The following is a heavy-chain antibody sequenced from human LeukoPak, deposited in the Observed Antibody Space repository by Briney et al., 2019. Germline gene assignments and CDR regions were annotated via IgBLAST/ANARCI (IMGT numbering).Heavy chain of an antibody. Sequence: GGSLRLSCAASGFAFSTYTMSWVRQAPGKGLEWVSCITSSSSSISYADSVRGRFTISRDNAENSLYLQMNSLRAEDTAVYSCVRVEDWGAAGNRLDYWGQGTLVTVSS. D-gene: IGHD6-13*01. J-gene: IGHJ4*02. CDR2: ITSSSSSI. CDR1: GFAFSTYT. V-gene: IGHV3-21*01. CDR3: VRVEDWGAAGNRLDY.